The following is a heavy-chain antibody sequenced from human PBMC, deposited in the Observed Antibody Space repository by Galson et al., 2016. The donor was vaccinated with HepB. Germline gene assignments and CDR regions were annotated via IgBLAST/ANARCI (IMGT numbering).Heavy chain of an antibody. V-gene: IGHV3-33*01. CDR3: ARGEEEAAMEPFDY. CDR2: IWHDGSNK. J-gene: IGHJ4*02. Sequence: SLRLSCAASGFTFSSYGMHWVRQAPGKGLEWVALIWHDGSNKYYIDSVKGRSTISRDNSRDTLYLQMDSLRAEDTAVYYCARGEEEAAMEPFDYWGQGTLVTVSS. CDR1: GFTFSSYG. D-gene: IGHD5-18*01.